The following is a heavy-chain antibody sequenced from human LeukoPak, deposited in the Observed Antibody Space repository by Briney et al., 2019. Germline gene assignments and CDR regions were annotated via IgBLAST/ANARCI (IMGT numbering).Heavy chain of an antibody. CDR1: GYTFTGYY. V-gene: IGHV1-2*02. D-gene: IGHD2-15*01. J-gene: IGHJ4*02. CDR2: INPNSGGT. CDR3: ARAGLGYCSGGSCLPLDY. Sequence: GASVKVSCKASGYTFTGYYMHWVRQAPRQGLEWMGWINPNSGGTNYAQKFQGRVTMTRDTSISTAYMELSRLRSDDTAVYYCARAGLGYCSGGSCLPLDYWGQGTLVTVSS.